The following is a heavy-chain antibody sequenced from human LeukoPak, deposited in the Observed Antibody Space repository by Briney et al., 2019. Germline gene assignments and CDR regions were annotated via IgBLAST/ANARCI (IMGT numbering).Heavy chain of an antibody. CDR2: IRSKAYGGTT. CDR1: GFTFGDYA. Sequence: GGSLRLSCTASGFTFGDYAMSWFRQAPGKGLEWVGFIRSKAYGGTTEYAASVKGRFTISRDDSKSIAYLQMNSLKTEDTAVYYCTRRIYLTFGGEYYFDYWGQGTLVTVSS. D-gene: IGHD3-16*01. CDR3: TRRIYLTFGGEYYFDY. J-gene: IGHJ4*02. V-gene: IGHV3-49*03.